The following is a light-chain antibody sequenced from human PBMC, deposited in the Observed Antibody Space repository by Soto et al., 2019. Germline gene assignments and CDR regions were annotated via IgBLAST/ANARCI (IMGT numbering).Light chain of an antibody. V-gene: IGLV2-8*01. CDR3: SSYAGSNNPHVV. J-gene: IGLJ2*01. Sequence: QSALTQPPSASGSPGQSVTISCTGTSSDVGGYNYVSWYQQHPGKAPKLMIYEVSKRPSGVPDRFSGSKSGNTASLTVSGLHAEDEADYYCSSYAGSNNPHVVFGGGTKLTVL. CDR1: SSDVGGYNY. CDR2: EVS.